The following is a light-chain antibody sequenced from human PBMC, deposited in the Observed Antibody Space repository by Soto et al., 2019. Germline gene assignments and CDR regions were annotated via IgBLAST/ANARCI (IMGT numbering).Light chain of an antibody. V-gene: IGKV1-5*01. CDR2: DAS. J-gene: IGKJ5*01. CDR1: QSISSR. CDR3: QQYNSYSQVT. Sequence: DIQMTQSPSTLSASVGDRVTITCRASQSISSRLAWYQQKPGKAPKLLIYDASSLESGVPSRFSGSGSWTEFTLTISSLQPDDFADYYCQQYNSYSQVTFGQGTRLEI.